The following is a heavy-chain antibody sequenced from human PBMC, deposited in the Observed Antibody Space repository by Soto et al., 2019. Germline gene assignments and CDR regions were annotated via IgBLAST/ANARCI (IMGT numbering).Heavy chain of an antibody. D-gene: IGHD7-27*01. CDR2: TYYRSKWYS. Sequence: SQTLSLTCAISGVSVSGNTAAWNWFRQSPSRGLEWLGRTYYRSKWYSDYAVSVKSRITINADTSKNQFSLQLNSVTPEDTAVYYCARDFSWAFDYWGQGTLVTVSS. V-gene: IGHV6-1*01. CDR1: GVSVSGNTAA. J-gene: IGHJ4*02. CDR3: ARDFSWAFDY.